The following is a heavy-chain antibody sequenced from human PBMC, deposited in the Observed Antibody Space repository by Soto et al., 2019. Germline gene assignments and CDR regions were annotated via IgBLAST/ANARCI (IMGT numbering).Heavy chain of an antibody. D-gene: IGHD3-3*01. CDR3: AKDDHYDFWSGYFDY. V-gene: IGHV3-30*18. CDR1: GFTFSSYG. CDR2: ISYDGSNK. Sequence: QVQLVESGGGVVQPGRSLRLSCAASGFTFSSYGMHWVRQAPGKGLEWVAVISYDGSNKYYADSVKGRFTISRDNSKNTLYLQMNSLRAEDTAVYYCAKDDHYDFWSGYFDYWGQGTLVTVSS. J-gene: IGHJ4*02.